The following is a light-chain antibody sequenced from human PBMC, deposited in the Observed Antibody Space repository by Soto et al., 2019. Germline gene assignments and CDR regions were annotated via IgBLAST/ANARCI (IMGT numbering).Light chain of an antibody. CDR3: AAWDVSLKGFV. Sequence: QSALTQPRSVSGSPGQSVTISCTGASSNIGAYNYVSWYQQYPGNAPKVMIYDVTKRPSGVPDRFSGSKSGNTASLAISGLQSEDEATYFCAAWDVSLKGFVFGTGTKLTVL. V-gene: IGLV2-11*01. CDR2: DVT. J-gene: IGLJ1*01. CDR1: SSNIGAYNY.